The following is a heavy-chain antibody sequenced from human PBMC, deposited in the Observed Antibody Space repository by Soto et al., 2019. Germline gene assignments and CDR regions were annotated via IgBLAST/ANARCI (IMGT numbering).Heavy chain of an antibody. D-gene: IGHD6-13*01. CDR1: GYNFNIYG. J-gene: IGHJ4*02. Sequence: ASMKVSCKASGYNFNIYGLTWVRQAPGQGLEWMGWIGAYNGNTNYEQKFQGRVTMTTDTSTTTAYMELRGLRSDDGAVYYCARGGGIYSSTWPIDYWGQGTLVTVSS. V-gene: IGHV1-18*04. CDR2: IGAYNGNT. CDR3: ARGGGIYSSTWPIDY.